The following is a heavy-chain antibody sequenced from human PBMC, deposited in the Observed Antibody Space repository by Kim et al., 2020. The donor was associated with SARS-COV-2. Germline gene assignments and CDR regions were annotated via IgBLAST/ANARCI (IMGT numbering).Heavy chain of an antibody. Sequence: SETLSLTCTVSGGSISSYYWSWIRQPPGKGLEWIGYIYYSGSTNYNPSLKSRVTISVDTSKNQFSLKLSSVTAADTAVYYCARRGRRDCSSTSCSLYYFDYWGQGTLVTVSS. CDR2: IYYSGST. V-gene: IGHV4-59*01. CDR3: ARRGRRDCSSTSCSLYYFDY. CDR1: GGSISSYY. D-gene: IGHD2-2*01. J-gene: IGHJ4*02.